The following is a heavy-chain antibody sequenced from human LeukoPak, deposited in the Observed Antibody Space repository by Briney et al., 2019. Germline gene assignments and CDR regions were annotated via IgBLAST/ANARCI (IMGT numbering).Heavy chain of an antibody. Sequence: ASVKVSCKASGYTFTGYYMHWVRQAPGQGLEWMGWINPNSGGTNYAQKFQGRVTMTRDTSISTAYMELSRLRSDDTAVYYCASTAPYYYYYGMDAWGQGTTVTVSS. CDR2: INPNSGGT. CDR3: ASTAPYYYYYGMDA. V-gene: IGHV1-2*02. CDR1: GYTFTGYY. J-gene: IGHJ6*02.